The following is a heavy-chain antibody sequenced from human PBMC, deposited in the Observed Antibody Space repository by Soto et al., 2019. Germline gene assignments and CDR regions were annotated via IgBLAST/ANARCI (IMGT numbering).Heavy chain of an antibody. D-gene: IGHD3-3*01. J-gene: IGHJ4*02. CDR1: GFTFSSYS. V-gene: IGHV3-21*01. Sequence: EVQLVESGGGLVKPGGSLRLSCAASGFTFSSYSMNWVRQAPGKGLEWVSSISSDSSYLYYADSVKGRFTISRDNAENSLLLQMNSLRGEGTAVYYCARGDRFSDYWGQGTLVTVSS. CDR2: ISSDSSYL. CDR3: ARGDRFSDY.